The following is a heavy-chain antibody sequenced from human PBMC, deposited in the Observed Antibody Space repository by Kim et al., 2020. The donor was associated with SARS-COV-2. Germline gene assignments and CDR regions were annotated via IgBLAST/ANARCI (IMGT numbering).Heavy chain of an antibody. Sequence: SGKGRFTISRDSSKNTLYLQMNSLRAEDTAVYYCASRLRMGPNYYYGMDVWGQGTTVTVSS. J-gene: IGHJ6*02. CDR3: ASRLRMGPNYYYGMDV. V-gene: IGHV3-30*01.